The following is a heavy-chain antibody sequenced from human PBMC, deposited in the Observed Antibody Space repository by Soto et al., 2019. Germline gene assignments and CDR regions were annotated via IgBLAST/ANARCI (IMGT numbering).Heavy chain of an antibody. J-gene: IGHJ4*02. V-gene: IGHV3-30-3*01. CDR2: TGYDGSKK. Sequence: QGELVESGGGVVQPGRSLRLSCAASGYTFSRYSMHWVRQAPGKGLEWVAVTGYDGSKKYYADSVKGRFTISRDNSKNTLDLQMDSLRTEDTAVYYCARGEGYCSGGTCYRYFDYWGQGALVTVSS. CDR1: GYTFSRYS. CDR3: ARGEGYCSGGTCYRYFDY. D-gene: IGHD2-15*01.